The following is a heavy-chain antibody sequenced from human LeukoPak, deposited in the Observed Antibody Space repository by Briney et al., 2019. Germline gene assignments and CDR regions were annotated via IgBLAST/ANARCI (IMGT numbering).Heavy chain of an antibody. D-gene: IGHD3-16*01. CDR1: GFMFSSYW. V-gene: IGHV3-7*01. Sequence: GGSLRLSCAASGFMFSSYWMSWVRQAPGKGLEWVADIKEDGSEKSYVDSVKGRFTISRDNAKNSLYLQMNSLRAEDTAVYYCATERAGERPRPLLSYYYMDVWGKGTTVTISS. CDR2: IKEDGSEK. J-gene: IGHJ6*03. CDR3: ATERAGERPRPLLSYYYMDV.